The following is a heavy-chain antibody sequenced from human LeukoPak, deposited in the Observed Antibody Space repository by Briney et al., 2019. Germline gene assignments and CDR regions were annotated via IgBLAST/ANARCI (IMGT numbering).Heavy chain of an antibody. CDR1: GFTLDDYA. V-gene: IGHV3-9*01. Sequence: PGGSLRLSCAASGFTLDDYAMHWVRQAPGKGLEWVSGISWNSGSIGYADSVKGRFTISRDNAKNSLYLQMNSLRAEDTALYYCAKGAAVAGIYDYWGQGTLVTVSS. J-gene: IGHJ4*02. CDR3: AKGAAVAGIYDY. CDR2: ISWNSGSI. D-gene: IGHD6-19*01.